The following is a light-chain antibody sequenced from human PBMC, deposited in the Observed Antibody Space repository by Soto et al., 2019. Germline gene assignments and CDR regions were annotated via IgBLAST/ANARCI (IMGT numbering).Light chain of an antibody. CDR1: SSDVGGYNY. V-gene: IGLV2-14*01. Sequence: QSALTQPASVSGSPGQSITISCTGTSSDVGGYNYVSWCQQHPGKAPKLMIYDVSNRPSGVSNRFSGSKSGNTASLTISGLQADDEADYYCSSYTSSSTLVVFGGGTKLTVL. CDR2: DVS. CDR3: SSYTSSSTLVV. J-gene: IGLJ2*01.